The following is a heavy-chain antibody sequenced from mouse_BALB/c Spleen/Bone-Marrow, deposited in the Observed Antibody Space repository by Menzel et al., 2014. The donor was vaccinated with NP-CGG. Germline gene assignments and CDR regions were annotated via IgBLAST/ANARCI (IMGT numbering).Heavy chain of an antibody. Sequence: EGQRVESGGGLVQPGGSLKLSCAASGFTFSSYTMSWVRQTPEKRLEWVTYISNGGVSTYYADAVKGRFTISRDNAKNTLYLQMSSLKSEDTAMYYCTRDGYDVGGAMDYWGQGTSVTVSS. CDR1: GFTFSSYT. J-gene: IGHJ4*01. D-gene: IGHD2-2*01. V-gene: IGHV5-12-2*01. CDR2: ISNGGVST. CDR3: TRDGYDVGGAMDY.